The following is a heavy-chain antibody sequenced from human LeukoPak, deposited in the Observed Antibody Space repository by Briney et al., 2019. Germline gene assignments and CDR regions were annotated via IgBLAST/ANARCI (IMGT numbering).Heavy chain of an antibody. CDR1: GYTFTSYG. D-gene: IGHD2-2*01. CDR3: ARGPEKEDIVVVPAATYYYYYYMDV. V-gene: IGHV1-18*01. J-gene: IGHJ6*03. Sequence: ASVKVSCKASGYTFTSYGISWVRQAPGQGLEGMGWISAYNGKKNYARKLQGRVTMTTDTSTSTAYMELRSLRSDDTAVYYCARGPEKEDIVVVPAATYYYYYYMDVWGKGTTVTVSS. CDR2: ISAYNGKK.